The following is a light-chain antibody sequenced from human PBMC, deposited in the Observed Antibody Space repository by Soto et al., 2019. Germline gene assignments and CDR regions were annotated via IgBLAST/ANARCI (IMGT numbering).Light chain of an antibody. CDR2: GAS. J-gene: IGKJ1*01. Sequence: ESVLTQSPGTRWLSPGERATLSCRAGQSVSSIYLAWYQQKPGQAPRLLIYGASTRATGIPDRFSGSGSGTDFTLTISRLEPEDSAVYYCQQYGSSPTWTFGQGTKVDIK. CDR1: QSVSSIY. V-gene: IGKV3-20*01. CDR3: QQYGSSPTWT.